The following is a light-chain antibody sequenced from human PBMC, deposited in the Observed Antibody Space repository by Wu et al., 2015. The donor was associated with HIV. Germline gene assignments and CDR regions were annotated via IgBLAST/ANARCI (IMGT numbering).Light chain of an antibody. CDR2: GTV. V-gene: IGKV3D-15*01. CDR1: QSVSSN. Sequence: EIVMTQSPATLSVSPGERATLSCRASQSVSSNLAWYQQIPGQAPSLLIAGTVNRATDVPDRFSGSGSGTDFTLTISRLEPEDSAVYYCQQYDTSSWTFGPGTKVEIK. CDR3: QQYDTSSWT. J-gene: IGKJ1*01.